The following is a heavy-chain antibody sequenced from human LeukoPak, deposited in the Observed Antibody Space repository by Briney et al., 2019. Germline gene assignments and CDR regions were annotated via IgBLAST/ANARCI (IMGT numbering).Heavy chain of an antibody. CDR2: IWYDGSNK. Sequence: PGGSLRLSCAASGITFNVDTMNWVRQAPGKGLEWVAVIWYDGSNKYYADSVKGRFTISRDNSKNTLYLQMNSLRAEDTAVYYCAREQTDIAVAGRSEALDYWGQGTLVTVSS. D-gene: IGHD6-19*01. CDR1: GITFNVDT. J-gene: IGHJ4*02. CDR3: AREQTDIAVAGRSEALDY. V-gene: IGHV3-33*08.